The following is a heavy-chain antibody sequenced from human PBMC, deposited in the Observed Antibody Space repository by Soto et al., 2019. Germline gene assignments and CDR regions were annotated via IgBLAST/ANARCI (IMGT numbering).Heavy chain of an antibody. CDR3: AKDMVRGVPKLCFDY. D-gene: IGHD3-10*01. CDR2: ISGTSTTI. Sequence: GGSLRLSCVASGFTFSSFPMHWVRQAPGKGLEWISYISGTSTTIYYADSVKGRFTISRDNAKNTLYLQMNSLRAEDTAVYYCAKDMVRGVPKLCFDYWGQGTLVTVSS. CDR1: GFTFSSFP. V-gene: IGHV3-48*01. J-gene: IGHJ4*02.